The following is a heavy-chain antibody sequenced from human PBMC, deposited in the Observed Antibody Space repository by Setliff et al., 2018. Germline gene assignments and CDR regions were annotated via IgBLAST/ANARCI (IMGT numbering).Heavy chain of an antibody. CDR3: GRETGYSTGWGYGAGYYYYMDV. CDR1: GFTFSRFW. CDR2: IKQDGSVK. Sequence: PGGSLRLSCAASGFTFSRFWMNWVRQAPGKGLEWVANIKQDGSVKYYVDSVKGRFTIPRDNAKNSVDLEMNSLRAEDTAVYYCGRETGYSTGWGYGAGYYYYMDVWGKGTTVTVSS. V-gene: IGHV3-7*03. J-gene: IGHJ6*03. D-gene: IGHD3-10*01.